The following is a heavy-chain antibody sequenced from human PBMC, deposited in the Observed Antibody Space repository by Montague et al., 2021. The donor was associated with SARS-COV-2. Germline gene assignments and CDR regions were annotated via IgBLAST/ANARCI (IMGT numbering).Heavy chain of an antibody. D-gene: IGHD3-22*01. CDR1: GGSISSYY. CDR2: IYYSGRT. CDR3: ARGGGSGYRYYFDY. V-gene: IGHV4-59*01. J-gene: IGHJ4*02. Sequence: SETLSLTCTVSGGSISSYYWNWIRQPLGKGLEWIGYIYYSGRTNYNPSLKSRVTISVDTSKNQFSLKLSSVTAADTAVYYCARGGGSGYRYYFDYWGQGSLVTVSS.